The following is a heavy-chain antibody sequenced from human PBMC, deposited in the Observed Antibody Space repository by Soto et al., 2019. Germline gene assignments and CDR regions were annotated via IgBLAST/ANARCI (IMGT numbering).Heavy chain of an antibody. CDR2: IRSKTSSETR. CDR3: TTDGFTGIVGI. CDR1: GFPFTKAW. D-gene: IGHD3-22*01. J-gene: IGHJ3*02. V-gene: IGHV3-15*01. Sequence: EVQLVESGGSLVTPGGSLRLSCAASGFPFTKAWMTWVRQAPGKGLEWVGRIRSKTSSETREYAAPVKGRFTISRDDSENMLYLEMNSLKIEDTGVYYCTTDGFTGIVGIWGQGTMVTVSS.